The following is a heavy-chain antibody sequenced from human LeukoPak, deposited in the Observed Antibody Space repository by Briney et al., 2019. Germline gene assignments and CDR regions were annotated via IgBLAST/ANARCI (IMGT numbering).Heavy chain of an antibody. CDR2: IYTSGST. D-gene: IGHD3-10*01. Sequence: PSETLSLTCTVSGGSISSNYWSWIRQAAGKGLEWIGRIYTSGSTNNNPSLKSRVTMSVDTSKNQFSLKLTSVTAADTAVYYCARDNDLYGSGSFDYWGQGTLVTVSS. V-gene: IGHV4-4*07. CDR1: GGSISSNY. CDR3: ARDNDLYGSGSFDY. J-gene: IGHJ4*02.